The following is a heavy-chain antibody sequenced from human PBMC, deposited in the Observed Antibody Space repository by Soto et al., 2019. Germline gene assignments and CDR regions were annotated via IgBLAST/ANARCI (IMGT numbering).Heavy chain of an antibody. CDR3: ARDLAAGTGWFDP. V-gene: IGHV3-11*01. D-gene: IGHD6-13*01. Sequence: GGSLRLSCAASGFTFSDYYMSWIRQAPGKGLEWVSYISSSGSTIYYADSVKGRFTISRDNAKNSLYLQMSSLRAEDTAVYYCARDLAAGTGWFDPWGQGTLVTVSS. CDR1: GFTFSDYY. J-gene: IGHJ5*02. CDR2: ISSSGSTI.